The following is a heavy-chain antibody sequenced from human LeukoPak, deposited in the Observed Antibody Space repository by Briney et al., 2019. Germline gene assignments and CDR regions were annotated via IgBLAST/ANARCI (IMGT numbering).Heavy chain of an antibody. CDR3: ARGLVGATRTY. J-gene: IGHJ4*02. CDR2: IKQDGSEK. V-gene: IGHV3-7*01. D-gene: IGHD1-26*01. Sequence: AGGSLRLSCAASGFTFSSYWMSWVRQAPGKGMEWVANIKQDGSEKYYVDSVKGRFTISRDNAKNSLYLQMNRLRAEDTAVYYCARGLVGATRTYWGQGTLVTVSS. CDR1: GFTFSSYW.